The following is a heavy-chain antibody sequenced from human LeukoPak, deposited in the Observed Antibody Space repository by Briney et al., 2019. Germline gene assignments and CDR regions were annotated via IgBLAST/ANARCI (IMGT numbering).Heavy chain of an antibody. Sequence: PGGSLRLSCAASGFTFSSYSMNWVRQAPGKGLEWVSTISGSGGTTYYADSVKGRSTISRDNSKNTLYLQINSLRAEDTAIYYCAKGGMAAKIAYWGQGTLVTVSS. J-gene: IGHJ4*02. V-gene: IGHV3-23*01. CDR1: GFTFSSYS. CDR3: AKGGMAAKIAY. CDR2: ISGSGGTT. D-gene: IGHD5-24*01.